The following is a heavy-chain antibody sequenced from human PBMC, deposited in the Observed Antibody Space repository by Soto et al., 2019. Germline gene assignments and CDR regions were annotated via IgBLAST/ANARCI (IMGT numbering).Heavy chain of an antibody. J-gene: IGHJ4*02. CDR2: IFPGDSDT. CDR3: ARLVDGSPGY. V-gene: IGHV5-51*01. CDR1: GYTFTSQW. Sequence: GESLKISCKASGYTFTSQWIGWVRQKPGKGLEWMGLIFPGDSDTRYSPSFQGQVTISADKSISTAFLQWSSLKASDTAMYYCARLVDGSPGYWGQGTLVTVSS. D-gene: IGHD6-25*01.